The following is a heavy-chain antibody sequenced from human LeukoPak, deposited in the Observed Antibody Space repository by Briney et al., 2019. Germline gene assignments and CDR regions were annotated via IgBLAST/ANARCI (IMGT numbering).Heavy chain of an antibody. CDR3: ARLTVAGTYYGMDV. V-gene: IGHV4-59*08. J-gene: IGHJ6*02. CDR2: IYYSGST. D-gene: IGHD6-19*01. Sequence: SGTLSLTCTVSGGSISSYYWSWIRQPPGKGLEWIGYIYYSGSTNYNPSLKSRVTISVDTSKNQFSLKLSSVTAADTAVYYCARLTVAGTYYGMDVWGQGTTVTVSS. CDR1: GGSISSYY.